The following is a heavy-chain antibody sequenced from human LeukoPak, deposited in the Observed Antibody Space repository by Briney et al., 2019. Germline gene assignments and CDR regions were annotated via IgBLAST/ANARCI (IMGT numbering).Heavy chain of an antibody. CDR1: GFTFSSYS. Sequence: GGSLRLSCAASGFTFSSYSMNWVRQAPGKGLEWVSSISSSSSYIYYADSVKGRFTISRDNAKNSLYLQMNSLRAEDTAVYYCARDSPIYGPEAFDIWGQGTMVTVSS. V-gene: IGHV3-21*01. J-gene: IGHJ3*02. CDR3: ARDSPIYGPEAFDI. D-gene: IGHD2/OR15-2a*01. CDR2: ISSSSSYI.